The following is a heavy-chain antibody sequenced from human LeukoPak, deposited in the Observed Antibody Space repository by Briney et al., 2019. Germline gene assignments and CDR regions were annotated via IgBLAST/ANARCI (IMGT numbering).Heavy chain of an antibody. V-gene: IGHV3-21*01. CDR3: ARGGVGLVIIPGWEYDYYGLDV. CDR2: ISSSARYM. J-gene: IGHJ6*02. Sequence: WGSLRLSCAASGFTLSTYSMNWVRQAAGKGLEWVSSISSSARYMYYADSVKGRFTISRDNAKNSLYLQMNSLRAEDTAVYYCARGGVGLVIIPGWEYDYYGLDVWGQGTTVTVSS. D-gene: IGHD3/OR15-3a*01. CDR1: GFTLSTYS.